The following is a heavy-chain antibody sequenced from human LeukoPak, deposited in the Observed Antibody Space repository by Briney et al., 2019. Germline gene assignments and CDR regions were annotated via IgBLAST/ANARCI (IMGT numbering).Heavy chain of an antibody. D-gene: IGHD6-19*01. CDR1: GFTFDDYA. Sequence: GRSLRLSCAASGFTFDDYAMHWVRQAPGKGLEWVSGISWSSGNIDYADSVKGRFTISRDSAKNSLYLQMNSLRAEDTALYYCAKDGGWYFDYWGQGTLVTVSS. J-gene: IGHJ4*02. CDR3: AKDGGWYFDY. CDR2: ISWSSGNI. V-gene: IGHV3-9*01.